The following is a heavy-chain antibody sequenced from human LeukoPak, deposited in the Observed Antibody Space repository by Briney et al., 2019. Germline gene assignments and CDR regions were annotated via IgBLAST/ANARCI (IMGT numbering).Heavy chain of an antibody. V-gene: IGHV4-34*01. CDR1: GESFSGYY. J-gene: IGHJ3*02. CDR2: INHRGST. Sequence: SETLSLTCAVYGESFSGYYWSWIRQPPGKGLEWIGEINHRGSTNYNPSLKSRVTISVDKSKNQFSLKLSSVTAADTAVYYCARDGFGYSSPAISDAFDIWGQGTMVTVSS. CDR3: ARDGFGYSSPAISDAFDI. D-gene: IGHD6-13*01.